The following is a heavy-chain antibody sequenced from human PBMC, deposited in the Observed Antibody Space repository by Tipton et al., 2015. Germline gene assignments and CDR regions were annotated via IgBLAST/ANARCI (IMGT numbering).Heavy chain of an antibody. Sequence: TLSLTCTVSGGSISSSDYYWVRLRQPPGMGLECIGTIYYSGSTYYNPSLKSRVTISVDTSKNQFSLTLNSVAAADTAVYYCARDLEHGMDVWGHGTTVTVSS. CDR3: ARDLEHGMDV. V-gene: IGHV4-39*07. D-gene: IGHD5-24*01. J-gene: IGHJ6*02. CDR1: GGSISSSDYY. CDR2: IYYSGST.